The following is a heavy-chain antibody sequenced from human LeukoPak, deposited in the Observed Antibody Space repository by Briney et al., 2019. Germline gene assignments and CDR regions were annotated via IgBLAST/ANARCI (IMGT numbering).Heavy chain of an antibody. J-gene: IGHJ5*02. CDR3: ARAYCSGGSCYSGWFDP. Sequence: GGSLRLSCAASGFTFSSYSMNWVRQAPGKGLEWVSSISSSSSYIHYADSVKGRFTISRDNAKNSLYLQMNSLRAEDTAVYYCARAYCSGGSCYSGWFDPWGQGTLVTVSS. V-gene: IGHV3-21*01. D-gene: IGHD2-15*01. CDR1: GFTFSSYS. CDR2: ISSSSSYI.